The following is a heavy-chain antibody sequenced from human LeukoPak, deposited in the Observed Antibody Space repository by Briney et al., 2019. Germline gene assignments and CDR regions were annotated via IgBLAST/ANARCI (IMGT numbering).Heavy chain of an antibody. CDR2: INHSGST. CDR3: ARGTRWELPLY. D-gene: IGHD1-26*01. V-gene: IGHV4-34*01. CDR1: GGSFSGYY. J-gene: IGHJ4*02. Sequence: SETLSLTCAVYGGSFSGYYWSWIRQPPGKGLEWIGEINHSGSTNYNPSLKSRVTISVDKSKNQFSLKLSSVTAADTAVYYCARGTRWELPLYWGQGTLVTVSS.